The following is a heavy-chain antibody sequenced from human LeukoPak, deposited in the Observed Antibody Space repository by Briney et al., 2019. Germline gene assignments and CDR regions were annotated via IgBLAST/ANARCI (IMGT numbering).Heavy chain of an antibody. CDR2: IRYDGSNK. CDR3: ARDRIAAASWGRFFDL. CDR1: GFTFSSYG. V-gene: IGHV3-30*02. Sequence: GGSLRLSCAASGFTFSSYGMHWVRQAPGKGLEWVAFIRYDGSNKYYADSVKGRFTISRDNSKNTLYLQMNSLRAEDTAVYYCARDRIAAASWGRFFDLWGRGTLVTVSS. D-gene: IGHD6-13*01. J-gene: IGHJ2*01.